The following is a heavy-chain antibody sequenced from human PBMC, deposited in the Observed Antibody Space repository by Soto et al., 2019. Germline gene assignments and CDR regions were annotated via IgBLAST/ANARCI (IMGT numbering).Heavy chain of an antibody. J-gene: IGHJ3*02. CDR1: GYTFTSYD. CDR2: MNPNSGNT. D-gene: IGHD2-2*01. V-gene: IGHV1-8*01. Sequence: QVQLVQSGAEVKKPGASVKVSCKASGYTFTSYDINWVRQATGQGLEWMGWMNPNSGNTGYAQKFQGRVTMTRNTSISTAYMELSSLRSEDTAVYYCAVGDCSSTSCYADWAFDIWGQGTMVTVSS. CDR3: AVGDCSSTSCYADWAFDI.